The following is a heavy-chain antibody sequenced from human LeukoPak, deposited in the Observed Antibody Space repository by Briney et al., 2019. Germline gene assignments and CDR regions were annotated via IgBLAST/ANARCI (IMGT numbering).Heavy chain of an antibody. CDR3: ARAGDSGRLA. Sequence: SVKVSCKASGGTFSSYAISWVRQAPGQGLEWMGRIIPILGIANYAQKFQGRVTITADKSTSTAYMELTRLRSDDTAVYYCARAGDSGRLAWGQGTLVTVSS. CDR2: IIPILGIA. D-gene: IGHD1-26*01. CDR1: GGTFSSYA. J-gene: IGHJ5*02. V-gene: IGHV1-69*04.